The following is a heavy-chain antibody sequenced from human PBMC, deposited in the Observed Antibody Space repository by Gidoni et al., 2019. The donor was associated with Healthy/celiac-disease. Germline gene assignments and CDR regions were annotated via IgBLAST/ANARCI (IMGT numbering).Heavy chain of an antibody. Sequence: GGTFSSYAISWVRQAPGQGLEWMGGIIPIFGTANYAQKFQGRVTITADESTSTAYMELSSLRSEDTAVYYCARQLGYCSSTSCYPHYYYYMDVWGKGTTVTVSS. J-gene: IGHJ6*03. CDR1: GGTFSSYA. CDR3: ARQLGYCSSTSCYPHYYYYMDV. V-gene: IGHV1-69*01. CDR2: IIPIFGTA. D-gene: IGHD2-2*01.